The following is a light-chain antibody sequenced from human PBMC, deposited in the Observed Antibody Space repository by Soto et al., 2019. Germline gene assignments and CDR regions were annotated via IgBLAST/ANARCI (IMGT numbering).Light chain of an antibody. J-gene: IGKJ1*01. Sequence: EIVLTQSPGTLSLSPGERATLSCRASQSVSSSYLAWYQQKPGQAPSILMYGESSRATGIPERFSGTGSGTDLNLTISRLEPEDFAVYYCQKYGSSPRTCGQGTKVDIK. CDR1: QSVSSSY. CDR3: QKYGSSPRT. CDR2: GES. V-gene: IGKV3-20*01.